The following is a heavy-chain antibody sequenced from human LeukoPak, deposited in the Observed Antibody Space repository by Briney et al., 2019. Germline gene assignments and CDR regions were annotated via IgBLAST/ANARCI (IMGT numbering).Heavy chain of an antibody. CDR2: IYYSGST. Sequence: PSETLSLTCTVSGGSISSGSYYWSWIRQPPGPGLEWIGSIYYSGSTYYNPSLKSRVTISVDTSKNQFSLKLSSVTAADTAVYYCARAALGAALAIDYWGQGTLVTVSS. D-gene: IGHD1-26*01. CDR3: ARAALGAALAIDY. CDR1: GGSISSGSYY. V-gene: IGHV4-39*07. J-gene: IGHJ4*02.